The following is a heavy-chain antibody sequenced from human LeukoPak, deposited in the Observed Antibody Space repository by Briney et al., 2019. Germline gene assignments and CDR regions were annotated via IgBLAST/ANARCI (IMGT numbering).Heavy chain of an antibody. CDR1: GFTFSDYS. D-gene: IGHD5-24*01. CDR3: ARDYKYAFDN. Sequence: GGSLRLSCAASGFTFSDYSMNWVRQAPGKGLEWISYIGIDSGNTNYADSVEGRFTISGDKAKNSLYLQMNSLRVEDTAVYYCARDYKYAFDNWGQGTLVTVSS. J-gene: IGHJ4*02. CDR2: IGIDSGNT. V-gene: IGHV3-48*01.